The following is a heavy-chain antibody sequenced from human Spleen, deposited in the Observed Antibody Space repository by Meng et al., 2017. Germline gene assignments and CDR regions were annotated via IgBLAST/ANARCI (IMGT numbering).Heavy chain of an antibody. D-gene: IGHD2-2*01. V-gene: IGHV4-4*07. CDR3: ARDRLYCRSTSCSYFDY. Sequence: GSLRLSCTVSGGSISSYYWSWIRQPAGKGLEWIGRIYTSGSTNYNPSLKSRVTMSVDTSNNQFSLKLRSVTAADTAVYYCARDRLYCRSTSCSYFDYWGQGTLVTVSS. CDR1: GGSISSYY. J-gene: IGHJ4*02. CDR2: IYTSGST.